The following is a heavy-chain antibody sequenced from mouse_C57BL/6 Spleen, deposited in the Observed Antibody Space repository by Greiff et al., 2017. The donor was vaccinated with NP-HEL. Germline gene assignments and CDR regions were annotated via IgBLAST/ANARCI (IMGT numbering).Heavy chain of an antibody. J-gene: IGHJ1*03. CDR1: GYTFTSYG. CDR2: IYPRSGNT. V-gene: IGHV1-81*01. CDR3: ARGDYSNYVWYFDV. D-gene: IGHD2-5*01. Sequence: QVQLQQSGAELARPGASVKLSCKASGYTFTSYGISWVKQRTGQGLEWIGEIYPRSGNTYYNEKFKGKATLTADKSSSTAYMELRSLTSEDSAVYFCARGDYSNYVWYFDVWGTGTTVTVSS.